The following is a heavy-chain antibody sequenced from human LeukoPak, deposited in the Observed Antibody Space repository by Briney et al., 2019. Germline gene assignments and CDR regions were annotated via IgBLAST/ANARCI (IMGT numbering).Heavy chain of an antibody. CDR2: ISPSDSAN. D-gene: IGHD3-22*01. CDR3: ARLYYDSSGPFDL. CDR1: GSCFTSYW. V-gene: IGHV5-51*01. J-gene: IGHJ5*02. Sequence: GASMESSKAACGSCFTSYWHGGVRPMPGKGLEWMGIISPSDSANSYSPSFQRLVTISADTSITTAYLQRSRLTASDTAMYYCARLYYDSSGPFDLGGEGTLVTVS.